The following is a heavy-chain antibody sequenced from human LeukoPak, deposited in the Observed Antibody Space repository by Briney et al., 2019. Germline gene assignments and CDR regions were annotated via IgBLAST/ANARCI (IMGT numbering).Heavy chain of an antibody. CDR2: IYPTGST. CDR1: GGSITSNY. D-gene: IGHD2-2*01. CDR3: AKDPSGTRGWFDP. Sequence: SETLSLTCTVFGGSITSNYWSWIRQPAGKGLEWIGHIYPTGSTNYNPSLKSRVTMSVDTSRNQFSLKLTSVTAADTAVYYCAKDPSGTRGWFDPWGQGTLVTVSS. J-gene: IGHJ5*02. V-gene: IGHV4-4*07.